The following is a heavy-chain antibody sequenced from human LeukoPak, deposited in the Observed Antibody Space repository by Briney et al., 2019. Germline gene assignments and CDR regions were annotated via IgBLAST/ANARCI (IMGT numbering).Heavy chain of an antibody. V-gene: IGHV5-51*01. D-gene: IGHD5-12*01. CDR3: ARQGGYSGYDPYYFDY. Sequence: GESLKISCKGSGYIFTSYWIGWVRQMPGKGLEWMGIIYPGDSDTRYSPSFQGQVTISADKSISTAYLQWSSLKASDTAMYYCARQGGYSGYDPYYFDYWGQGTLVTVSS. CDR1: GYIFTSYW. CDR2: IYPGDSDT. J-gene: IGHJ4*02.